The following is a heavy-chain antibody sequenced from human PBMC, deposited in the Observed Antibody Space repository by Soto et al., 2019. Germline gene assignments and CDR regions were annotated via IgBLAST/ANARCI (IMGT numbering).Heavy chain of an antibody. D-gene: IGHD3-22*01. CDR1: GYTFTSYG. V-gene: IGHV1-18*04. Sequence: PSVKVSCKASGYTFTSYGISWVRQAPGQGLEWMGWISAYNGNTNYAQKLQGRVTMTTDTSTSTAYMELRSLRSDDTAVYYCARFMNYYDSRGRYYYYGMDVWGQGTTVTVSS. CDR2: ISAYNGNT. J-gene: IGHJ6*02. CDR3: ARFMNYYDSRGRYYYYGMDV.